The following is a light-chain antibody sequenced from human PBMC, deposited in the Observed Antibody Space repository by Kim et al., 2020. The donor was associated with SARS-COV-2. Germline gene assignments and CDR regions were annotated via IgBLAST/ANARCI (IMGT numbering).Light chain of an antibody. CDR1: SLRTYY. J-gene: IGLJ2*01. Sequence: SSELTQDPAVSVALGQTVRITCQGDSLRTYYATWYQQKPGQAPLLVIYGKNNRPSGIPDRFSGSSSGNTASLTITGAQAEDEADYYCNSRDGSANVVFGGGTKVTVL. CDR2: GKN. V-gene: IGLV3-19*01. CDR3: NSRDGSANVV.